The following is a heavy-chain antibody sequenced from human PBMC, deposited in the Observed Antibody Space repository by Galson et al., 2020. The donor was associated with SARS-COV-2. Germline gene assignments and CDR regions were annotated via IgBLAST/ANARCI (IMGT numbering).Heavy chain of an antibody. CDR3: ARDESWGSWFGDLLRLTRDY. Sequence: ASVKVSCKASGYTFTSYGISWVRQAPGQGLEWMGWISAYNGNTNYAQKLQGRVTMTTDTSTSTAYMELRSLRSDDTAVYYCARDESWGSWFGDLLRLTRDYWGQGTLVTVSS. V-gene: IGHV1-18*01. CDR2: ISAYNGNT. J-gene: IGHJ4*02. CDR1: GYTFTSYG. D-gene: IGHD3-10*01.